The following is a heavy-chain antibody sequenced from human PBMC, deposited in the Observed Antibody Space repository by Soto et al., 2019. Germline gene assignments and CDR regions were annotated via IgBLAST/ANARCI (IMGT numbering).Heavy chain of an antibody. J-gene: IGHJ4*02. D-gene: IGHD3-16*01. Sequence: EVQLLESGGGLVQPGGSLRLACAVSGFTFSSYAMSWVRQAPGKGLEWVSSIPSSGGSTYYADSVRGRFTISRDNSKNTVYLQMNSLGAEDTAIYYCAKHIYTYTWFKFDYWRQGTLVTVSS. CDR2: IPSSGGST. CDR3: AKHIYTYTWFKFDY. CDR1: GFTFSSYA. V-gene: IGHV3-23*01.